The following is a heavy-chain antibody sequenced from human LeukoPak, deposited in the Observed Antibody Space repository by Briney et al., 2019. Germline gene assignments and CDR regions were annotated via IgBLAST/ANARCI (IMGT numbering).Heavy chain of an antibody. CDR2: MSGSAGNT. D-gene: IGHD4-17*01. CDR1: GFTISSYA. CDR3: ARDPDYGDYFFDY. Sequence: PGGSLRLSCAVSGFTISSYAMSWVRQAPGKGLEWVSAMSGSAGNTFYADSVRGRITISRDNSKNMLYLEMNSLRAEDTAVYYCARDPDYGDYFFDYWGQGTLVTVSS. V-gene: IGHV3-23*01. J-gene: IGHJ4*02.